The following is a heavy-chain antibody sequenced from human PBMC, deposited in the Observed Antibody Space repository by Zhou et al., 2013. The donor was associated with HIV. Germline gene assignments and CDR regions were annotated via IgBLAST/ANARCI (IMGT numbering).Heavy chain of an antibody. Sequence: VQLQESGPGLVKPSETLSLTCTVSGGSISSGSSYWGWIRQPPGKGLEWIGTIYFRGNTYYNPSLQSRVTISVDTSKNQFSLKVSSVTATDTAVYYCARHGNWGSPDSWGQGTLVTVSS. V-gene: IGHV4-39*01. CDR2: IYFRGNT. CDR3: ARHGNWGSPDS. D-gene: IGHD7-27*01. J-gene: IGHJ4*02. CDR1: GGSISSGSSY.